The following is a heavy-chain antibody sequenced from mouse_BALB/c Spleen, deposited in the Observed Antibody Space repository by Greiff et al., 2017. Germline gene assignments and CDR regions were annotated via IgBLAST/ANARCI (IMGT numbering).Heavy chain of an antibody. V-gene: IGHV5-17*02. Sequence: DVMLVESGGGLVQPGGSRKLSCAASGFTFSSFGMHWVRQAPEKGLEWVAYISSGSSTIYYADTVKGRFTISRDNPKNTLFLQMTSLRSEDTAMYYCARSFTGTGYAMDYWGQGTSVTVPS. CDR3: ARSFTGTGYAMDY. D-gene: IGHD4-1*01. CDR2: ISSGSSTI. CDR1: GFTFSSFG. J-gene: IGHJ4*01.